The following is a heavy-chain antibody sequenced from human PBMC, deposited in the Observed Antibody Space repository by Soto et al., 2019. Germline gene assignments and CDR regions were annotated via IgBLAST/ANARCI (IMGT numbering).Heavy chain of an antibody. Sequence: PGGSLRLSCAASGFTFSEYFMSWIRQAPGKGLEWVSYSSSSGSTIYYVGSVKGRFTISRDNAKNSLYLQMNSLRAEDTAVYYCAREPGIAVAGTTAHAFDIWGQGTVVTVSS. J-gene: IGHJ3*02. V-gene: IGHV3-11*01. CDR1: GFTFSEYF. D-gene: IGHD6-19*01. CDR2: SSSSGSTI. CDR3: AREPGIAVAGTTAHAFDI.